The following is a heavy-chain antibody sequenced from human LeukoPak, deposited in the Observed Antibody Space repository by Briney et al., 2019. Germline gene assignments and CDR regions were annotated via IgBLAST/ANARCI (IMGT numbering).Heavy chain of an antibody. D-gene: IGHD1-14*01. J-gene: IGHJ3*02. CDR3: ARGRKKVDSVSAFDI. CDR2: IIPIFGTA. CDR1: GYTFTNYY. V-gene: IGHV1-69*05. Sequence: SVKVSCKASGYTFTNYYMHWVRQAPGQGLEWMGGIIPIFGTANYAQKFQGRVTITTDESTSTAYMELSSLRSEDTAVYYCARGRKKVDSVSAFDIWGQGTMVTVSS.